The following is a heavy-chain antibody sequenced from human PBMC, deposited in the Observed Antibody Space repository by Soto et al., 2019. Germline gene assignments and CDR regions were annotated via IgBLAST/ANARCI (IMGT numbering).Heavy chain of an antibody. CDR1: GGSISSGDYY. Sequence: SETLSLTCTVSGGSISSGDYYWSWIRQPPGKGLEWIGYTYYSGSTYYTPSLKSRVTISVDTSKNQFSLKLSSVTAADTAVYYCXRDSYGSGSYYRDNWFDPWGQGTLVTVSS. CDR3: XRDSYGSGSYYRDNWFDP. CDR2: TYYSGST. D-gene: IGHD3-10*01. V-gene: IGHV4-30-4*01. J-gene: IGHJ5*02.